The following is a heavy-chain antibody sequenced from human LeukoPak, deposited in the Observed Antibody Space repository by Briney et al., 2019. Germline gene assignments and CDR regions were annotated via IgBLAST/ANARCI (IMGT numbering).Heavy chain of an antibody. Sequence: GGSLRLSCVASGFNLSVYPMTWVRQAPGKGLEWVSALSVSGDNAHYADSVKGRFTISRDNSKNTLYLHMNSLRAEDTAIYYCAMDRGYWGQGTLVTVSS. CDR3: AMDRGY. CDR2: LSVSGDNA. J-gene: IGHJ4*02. V-gene: IGHV3-23*01. D-gene: IGHD2-15*01. CDR1: GFNLSVYP.